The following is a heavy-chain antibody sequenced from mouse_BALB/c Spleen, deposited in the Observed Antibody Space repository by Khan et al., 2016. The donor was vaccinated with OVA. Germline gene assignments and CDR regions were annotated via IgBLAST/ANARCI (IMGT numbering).Heavy chain of an antibody. V-gene: IGHV1-77*01. CDR3: ARRNYFGYTFAY. Sequence: QVQLQQPGAELASPGASVKLSCKASGYTFTDYYINWVKQRTGQGLEWIGEIYPRSGNTYYNEKFKGKATLTADKSSSIAYMQLSSLTSEDSPVDFCARRNYFGYTFAYGGQGTLVTVSA. CDR2: IYPRSGNT. D-gene: IGHD1-2*01. CDR1: GYTFTDYY. J-gene: IGHJ3*01.